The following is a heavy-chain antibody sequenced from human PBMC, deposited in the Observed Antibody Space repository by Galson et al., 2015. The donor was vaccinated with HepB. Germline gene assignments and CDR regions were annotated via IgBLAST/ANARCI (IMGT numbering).Heavy chain of an antibody. J-gene: IGHJ4*02. CDR3: AKDQGDYVWGSHFDY. D-gene: IGHD3-16*01. CDR2: ISYDGSNK. V-gene: IGHV3-30*18. CDR1: GFTFSSYS. Sequence: SLRLSCAASGFTFSSYSMHWVRQAPGKGLEWVAVISYDGSNKYYADSVKGRFTISRDNSKNTLYLQMNSLRAEDTAVYYCAKDQGDYVWGSHFDYWGQGTLVTVSS.